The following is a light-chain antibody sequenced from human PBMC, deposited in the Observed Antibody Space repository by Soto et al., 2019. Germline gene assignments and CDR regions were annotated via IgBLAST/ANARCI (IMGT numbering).Light chain of an antibody. J-gene: IGKJ1*01. CDR1: QSVSSN. CDR3: QQYNDWPLT. CDR2: GAS. V-gene: IGKV3-15*01. Sequence: EVVMTQSPATLSVSPGERVTLSCRASQSVSSNLAWYQQKCGQAPRLLIYGASTRATGIPARFSGSGSGTEFTLTISSLQSEDFAVYHCQQYNDWPLTFGQGTKVEIK.